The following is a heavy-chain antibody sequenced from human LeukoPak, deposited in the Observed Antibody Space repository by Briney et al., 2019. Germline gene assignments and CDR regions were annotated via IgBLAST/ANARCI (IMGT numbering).Heavy chain of an antibody. J-gene: IGHJ4*02. V-gene: IGHV3-11*04. CDR1: GFTFSDYY. CDR3: ARILGDYYDSSGPDY. D-gene: IGHD3-22*01. Sequence: PWGSLRLSCAASGFTFSDYYMSWIRQAPGKGLEWVSYISSSGSTIYYADSVKGRFTISRDNAKNSLYLQMNSLRAEDTAVYYCARILGDYYDSSGPDYWGQGTLVTVSS. CDR2: ISSSGSTI.